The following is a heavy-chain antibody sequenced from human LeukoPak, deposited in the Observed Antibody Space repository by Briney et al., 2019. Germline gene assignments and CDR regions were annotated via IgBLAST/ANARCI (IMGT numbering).Heavy chain of an antibody. Sequence: QPGGSLRLSCAASGFTFSSYGMHWVRQAPGKGLEWVAVIWYDGSNKYYADSVKGRFTISRDNSKNTLYLQMNSLRDEDTAVYYCARVGYVYSDAFDIWGQGTMVTVSS. D-gene: IGHD5-12*01. CDR2: IWYDGSNK. J-gene: IGHJ3*02. V-gene: IGHV3-33*01. CDR1: GFTFSSYG. CDR3: ARVGYVYSDAFDI.